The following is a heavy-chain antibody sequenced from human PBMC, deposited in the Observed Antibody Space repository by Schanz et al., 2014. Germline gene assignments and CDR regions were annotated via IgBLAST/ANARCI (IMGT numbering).Heavy chain of an antibody. CDR1: GFTFSSYD. J-gene: IGHJ6*02. Sequence: VQLLQFGGGVVQPGRSLRLSCAASGFTFSSYDMSWVRQAPGQGLEWVSTISASGGSTYYAGSVKGRFTISRDNSKNILYLQMNSLRAEDTAVYYCAKARRKSNCSGGRCFHYSYYGMDVWGQGTTVTVS. D-gene: IGHD2-15*01. CDR2: ISASGGST. V-gene: IGHV3-23*01. CDR3: AKARRKSNCSGGRCFHYSYYGMDV.